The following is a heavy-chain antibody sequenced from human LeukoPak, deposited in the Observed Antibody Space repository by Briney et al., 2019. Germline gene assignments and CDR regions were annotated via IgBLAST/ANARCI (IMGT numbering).Heavy chain of an antibody. V-gene: IGHV1-2*02. CDR1: GYTFTSYG. Sequence: ASVKVSCKASGYTFTSYGISWVRQAPGQGLEWMGWINPNSGGTNYAQKFQGRVTMTRDTSISAAYMELSRLRSDHTPVYYCARSPLSRRRVAAAGIGYRGQGTPVTAAS. CDR3: ARSPLSRRRVAAAGIGY. J-gene: IGHJ4*02. CDR2: INPNSGGT. D-gene: IGHD6-13*01.